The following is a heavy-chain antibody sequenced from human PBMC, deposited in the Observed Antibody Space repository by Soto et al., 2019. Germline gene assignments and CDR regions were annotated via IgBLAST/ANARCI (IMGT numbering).Heavy chain of an antibody. CDR3: ARVPLGVGATPYTKYYYGMDV. V-gene: IGHV1-69*01. J-gene: IGHJ6*02. Sequence: QVQLVQSGAEVKKPGSSVKVSCKASGGTFSNYAITWVRQAPGQGLEWMGGFIPLFGTADYAQKFQGRVTITADESTNTAYMERRSLKSEDTAVYYCARVPLGVGATPYTKYYYGMDVWGQGTTVTVSS. CDR1: GGTFSNYA. D-gene: IGHD1-26*01. CDR2: FIPLFGTA.